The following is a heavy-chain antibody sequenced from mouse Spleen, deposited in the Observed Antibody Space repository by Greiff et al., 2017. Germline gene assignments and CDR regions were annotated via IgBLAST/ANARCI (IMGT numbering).Heavy chain of an antibody. CDR2: ISSGGGNT. CDR1: GFTFSSYA. V-gene: IGHV5-9*04. Sequence: DVKLVESGGGLVKLGGSLKLSCAASGFTFSSYAMSWVRQTPEKRLEWVATISSGGGNTYYPDSVKGRFTISRDNAKNTLYLQMSSLKSEDTAMYYCARLMITWFAYWGQGTLVTVSA. CDR3: ARLMITWFAY. D-gene: IGHD2-4*01. J-gene: IGHJ3*01.